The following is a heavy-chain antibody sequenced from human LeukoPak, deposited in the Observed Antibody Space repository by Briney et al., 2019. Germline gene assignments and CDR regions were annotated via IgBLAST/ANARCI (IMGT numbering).Heavy chain of an antibody. D-gene: IGHD3-16*01. V-gene: IGHV3-23*01. Sequence: GGSLRLSCAASGFTFSSCAMTWVRQAPGKGLEWVSSISGGSDSTYYADSVKGRCTISRDNSKSMLYLQMNSLRAEDTAIYYCATKRGEGTQLNYMWFDPWGQGTLVTVSS. CDR2: ISGGSDST. CDR1: GFTFSSCA. J-gene: IGHJ5*02. CDR3: ATKRGEGTQLNYMWFDP.